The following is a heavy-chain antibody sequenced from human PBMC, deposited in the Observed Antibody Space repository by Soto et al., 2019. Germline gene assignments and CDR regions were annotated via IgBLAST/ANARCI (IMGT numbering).Heavy chain of an antibody. V-gene: IGHV3-30*18. CDR1: GFTFSSYG. Sequence: GGSLRLSCAASGFTFSSYGMHWVRQAPGKGLEWVAVISYDGSNKYYADSVKGRFTISRDNSKNTLYLQMNSLRAEDTAVYYCAKEVGSYGLDYWGQGTLVTVSS. CDR2: ISYDGSNK. D-gene: IGHD5-18*01. J-gene: IGHJ4*02. CDR3: AKEVGSYGLDY.